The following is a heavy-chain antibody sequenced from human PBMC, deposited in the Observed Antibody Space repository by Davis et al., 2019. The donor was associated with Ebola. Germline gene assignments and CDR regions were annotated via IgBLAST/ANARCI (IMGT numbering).Heavy chain of an antibody. J-gene: IGHJ5*02. CDR3: ARDRGGYAGNWFDP. CDR2: INHSGST. CDR1: GGSFSGYY. V-gene: IGHV4-34*01. Sequence: SETLSLTCAVYGGSFSGYYWSWIRQPPGKGLEWIGEINHSGSTNYNPSLKSRVTISVDTSKNQFSLKLSSVTAADTAVYYCARDRGGYAGNWFDPWGQGTLVTVSS. D-gene: IGHD5-12*01.